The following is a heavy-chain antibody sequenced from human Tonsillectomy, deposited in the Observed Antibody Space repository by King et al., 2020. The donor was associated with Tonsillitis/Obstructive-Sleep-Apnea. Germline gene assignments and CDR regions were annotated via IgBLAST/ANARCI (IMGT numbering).Heavy chain of an antibody. D-gene: IGHD3-10*01. V-gene: IGHV3-30*04. CDR3: AKNYYGSGSLPVVDS. Sequence: VQLVESGGGVVQPGRSLRLSCAASGFTFNTHAVHWVRQAPGKGLEWVAVISYDGSTKYYADSVKGRFTISRDNSKNTLYLQMNSLRAEDTAVYYCAKNYYGSGSLPVVDSWGQGTLVTVSS. CDR2: ISYDGSTK. J-gene: IGHJ4*02. CDR1: GFTFNTHA.